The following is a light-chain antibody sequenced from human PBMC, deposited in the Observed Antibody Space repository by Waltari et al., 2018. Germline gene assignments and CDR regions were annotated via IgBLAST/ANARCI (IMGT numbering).Light chain of an antibody. CDR1: QSVSSN. Sequence: EIVMTKSPATLSVSPGERATLSCRASQSVSSNLAGYQQKPGQAPRLLIYGASTRAPGIPARFSGSGSGTEFTLTISSLQSEDFAVYYCQQYNNWPGTFGQGTKVEIK. J-gene: IGKJ1*01. CDR2: GAS. CDR3: QQYNNWPGT. V-gene: IGKV3-15*01.